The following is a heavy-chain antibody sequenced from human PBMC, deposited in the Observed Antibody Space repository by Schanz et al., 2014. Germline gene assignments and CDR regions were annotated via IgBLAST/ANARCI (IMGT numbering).Heavy chain of an antibody. Sequence: EVQKEERGGGLVEPGGSLGLSCAASGFTFSKAWMSWVRPSPFPFLAYIGRITPNSAGEVPEYSAPAKGRFTISRDDSRNTFYLQLNSLRTEDTAVYYCATDHLPGLYYLDYWGQGTRVTVSS. CDR3: ATDHLPGLYYLDY. J-gene: IGHJ4*02. CDR2: ITPNSAGEVP. D-gene: IGHD3-3*02. V-gene: IGHV3-15*01. CDR1: GFTFSKAW.